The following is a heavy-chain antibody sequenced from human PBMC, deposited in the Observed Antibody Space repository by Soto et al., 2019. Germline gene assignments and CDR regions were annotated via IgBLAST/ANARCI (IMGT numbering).Heavy chain of an antibody. V-gene: IGHV4-34*01. J-gene: IGHJ4*02. Sequence: SETLSITCAVYGGSFSGYYWCWIRQPLGKGLEWIGEINHSGSTNYNPSLKSRVTISVDTSKNQFSLKLSSVTAADTAVYYCARGARAQVYDYWGQGTLVTVS. D-gene: IGHD6-6*01. CDR3: ARGARAQVYDY. CDR2: INHSGST. CDR1: GGSFSGYY.